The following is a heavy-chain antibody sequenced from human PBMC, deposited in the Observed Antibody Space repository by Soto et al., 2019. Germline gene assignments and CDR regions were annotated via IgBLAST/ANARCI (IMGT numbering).Heavy chain of an antibody. CDR2: ISSNGGST. CDR1: GFTFSSYA. J-gene: IGHJ4*02. V-gene: IGHV3-64*01. CDR3: AREGDCSSTSCYSFDY. D-gene: IGHD2-2*01. Sequence: EVQLVESGGGLVQPGGSLRLSCAASGFTFSSYAMHWVRQAPGKGLEYVSAISSNGGSTYYANSVKGRFTISRDNSKNTQYLQMGSRRAEDMAVYYCAREGDCSSTSCYSFDYWGQGALVTVSS.